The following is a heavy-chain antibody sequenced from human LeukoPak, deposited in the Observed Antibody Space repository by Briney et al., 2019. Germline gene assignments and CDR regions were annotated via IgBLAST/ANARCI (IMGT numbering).Heavy chain of an antibody. V-gene: IGHV1-69*13. D-gene: IGHD3-22*01. Sequence: ASVKVSCKASGGTFSSYAISWVRQAPGQGLEWMGGIIPIFGTANYAQKFQGRVTITADESTSTAYMELSSLRSEDTAVYYCAFGVYYYDSSGYYNDAFDIWGQGTMVTVSS. CDR2: IIPIFGTA. CDR3: AFGVYYYDSSGYYNDAFDI. J-gene: IGHJ3*02. CDR1: GGTFSSYA.